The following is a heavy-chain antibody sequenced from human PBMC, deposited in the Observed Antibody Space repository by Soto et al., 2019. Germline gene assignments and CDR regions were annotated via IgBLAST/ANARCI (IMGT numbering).Heavy chain of an antibody. Sequence: PSETLSLTCAVSGGSISSGGYSWSWIRQPPGKGLEWIGYIYHSGSTYYNPSLKSRVTISVDTSKNQFSLKLSSVSAADTAVYYCAFTYYYDSSGYRIDAFDIWGQGTMVTVSS. D-gene: IGHD3-22*01. CDR3: AFTYYYDSSGYRIDAFDI. J-gene: IGHJ3*02. V-gene: IGHV4-30-2*05. CDR2: IYHSGST. CDR1: GGSISSGGYS.